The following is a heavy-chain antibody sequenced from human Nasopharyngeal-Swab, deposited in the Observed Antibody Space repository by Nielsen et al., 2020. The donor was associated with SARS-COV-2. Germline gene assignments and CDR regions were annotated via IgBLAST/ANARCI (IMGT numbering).Heavy chain of an antibody. Sequence: GEPLKISCAASGFTFSSYSMNWVRQAPGKGLEWVSSISSSSSYIYYADSVKGRFTISRDNAKNSLYLQMNSLRAEDTAVYYCARDVGLGSFDYWGQGTLVTVSS. CDR1: GFTFSSYS. CDR2: ISSSSSYI. CDR3: ARDVGLGSFDY. J-gene: IGHJ4*02. D-gene: IGHD2-15*01. V-gene: IGHV3-21*01.